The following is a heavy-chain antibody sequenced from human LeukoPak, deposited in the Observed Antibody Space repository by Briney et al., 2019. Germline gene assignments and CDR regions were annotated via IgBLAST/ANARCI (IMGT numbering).Heavy chain of an antibody. CDR3: ARVEYSYGPGGYYYYYMDV. V-gene: IGHV1-69*05. CDR1: GGTFISYA. J-gene: IGHJ6*03. Sequence: GASVTVSCKASGGTFISYAISWVRQAPAQGLEWMGGIIPIFGTAKYAQKLQGRVTITTDESTSTAYMELNSLRSEDTAVYYCARVEYSYGPGGYYYYYMDVWGKGTTVTVSS. D-gene: IGHD5-18*01. CDR2: IIPIFGTA.